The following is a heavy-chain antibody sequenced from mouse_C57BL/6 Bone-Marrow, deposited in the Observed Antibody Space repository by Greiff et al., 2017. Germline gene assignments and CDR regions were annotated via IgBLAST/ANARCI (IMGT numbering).Heavy chain of an antibody. D-gene: IGHD1-3*01. CDR2: IYPGGGYT. J-gene: IGHJ4*01. CDR1: GYTFTNYW. CDR3: TRYEGNKGSMDY. V-gene: IGHV1-63*01. Sequence: QVQLKQSGAELVRPGTSVKMSCKASGYTFTNYWIGWAKQRPGHGLEWIGDIYPGGGYTNYNEQFKGKATLTADKSSSTAYMQFSSLTSEDAAIYYCTRYEGNKGSMDYWGQGTSVTVSS.